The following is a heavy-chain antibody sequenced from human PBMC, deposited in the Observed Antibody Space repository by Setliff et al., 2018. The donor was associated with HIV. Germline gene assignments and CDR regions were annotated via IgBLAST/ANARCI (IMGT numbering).Heavy chain of an antibody. J-gene: IGHJ4*02. V-gene: IGHV1-69*13. Sequence: GASVKVSCKVSGDTFRNYALNWVRQAPGQGLEWMGGIIPPVGAAVYAQNFQGRVTITADESTSTAYMERRTLRSEDTAIYYCASPNVGCSGGTCYSGSAFDYWGQGSPVTVSS. D-gene: IGHD2-15*01. CDR2: IIPPVGAA. CDR1: GDTFRNYA. CDR3: ASPNVGCSGGTCYSGSAFDY.